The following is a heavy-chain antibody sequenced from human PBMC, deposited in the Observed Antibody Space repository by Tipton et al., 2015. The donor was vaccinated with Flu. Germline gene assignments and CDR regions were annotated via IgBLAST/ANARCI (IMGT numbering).Heavy chain of an antibody. Sequence: TLSLTCIVSGGSISTDYWSWIRQPPGKGLEWIGYMYNSGSTNYNPSLKSRVTISVDTSKNQFSLRLTSVTAADTAVYYCARSIVGSITDPYYLDYWGQETLVTVSS. V-gene: IGHV4-59*01. CDR2: MYNSGST. CDR3: ARSIVGSITDPYYLDY. CDR1: GGSISTDY. D-gene: IGHD1-26*01. J-gene: IGHJ4*02.